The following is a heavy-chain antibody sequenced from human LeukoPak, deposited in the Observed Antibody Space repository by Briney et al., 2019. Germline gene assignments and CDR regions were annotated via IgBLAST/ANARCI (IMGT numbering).Heavy chain of an antibody. V-gene: IGHV3-43*02. CDR3: AKGTPPYYDFWSTYYYYMDV. CDR1: GFTFDDYA. CDR2: ISGDGDST. J-gene: IGHJ6*03. Sequence: GGSLRLSCAASGFTFDDYAMHWVRQAPGRGLEWVSFISGDGDSTYYADSVKGRFTITRDNSKSSLYLQMNSLRTEDTALYYCAKGTPPYYDFWSTYYYYMDVWGKGTTVTVSS. D-gene: IGHD3-3*01.